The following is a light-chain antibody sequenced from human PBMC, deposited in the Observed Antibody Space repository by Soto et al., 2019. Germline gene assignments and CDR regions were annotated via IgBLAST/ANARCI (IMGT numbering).Light chain of an antibody. CDR1: SSNIGAGYD. CDR2: GNN. J-gene: IGLJ2*01. CDR3: QSYDSSLSSVV. V-gene: IGLV1-40*01. Sequence: VLTQPPSVSGAPGQRVTISCTGSSSNIGAGYDIHWYQQLPETAPKLLIYGNNNRPSGVPDRFSGSKSGTSASLAITGLQAEDEADYYCQSYDSSLSSVVFGGGTKLTVL.